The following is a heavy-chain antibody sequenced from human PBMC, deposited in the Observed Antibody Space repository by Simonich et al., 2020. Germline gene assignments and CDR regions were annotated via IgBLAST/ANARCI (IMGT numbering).Heavy chain of an antibody. Sequence: QLQLQESGPGLVKPSETLSLTCTVSGGSISSSSYYWGWIRQPPGEGLEWIGRIYYSGITYYTPSPKRRATISVDTSKTRFSLKRGSVTAAETAVYYCARHAGFAFDIWGQGTMVTVSS. J-gene: IGHJ3*02. CDR2: IYYSGIT. V-gene: IGHV4-39*01. D-gene: IGHD6-13*01. CDR3: ARHAGFAFDI. CDR1: GGSISSSSYY.